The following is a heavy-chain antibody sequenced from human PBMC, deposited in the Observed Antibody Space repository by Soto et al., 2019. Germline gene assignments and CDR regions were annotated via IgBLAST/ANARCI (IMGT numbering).Heavy chain of an antibody. Sequence: SETLSLTCVVSNFSISSGYYWGWIRQSPGKGLEWIASIYRSGTTSYNPSLRSRVTISVDPSKNQFSLMLTAVTAADTAVYYCARTQSGSYYSVFNYWGRGSLVTV. CDR2: IYRSGTT. J-gene: IGHJ4*02. V-gene: IGHV4-38-2*01. CDR3: ARTQSGSYYSVFNY. D-gene: IGHD1-26*01. CDR1: NFSISSGYY.